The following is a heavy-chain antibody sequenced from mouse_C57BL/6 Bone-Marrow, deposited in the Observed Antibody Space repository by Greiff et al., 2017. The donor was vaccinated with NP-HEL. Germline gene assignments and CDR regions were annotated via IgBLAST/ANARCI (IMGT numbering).Heavy chain of an antibody. CDR3: ARSGYYYGSSLYWYFDV. J-gene: IGHJ1*03. CDR2: LLPGSGST. V-gene: IGHV1-9*01. CDR1: GYTFTGYW. D-gene: IGHD1-1*01. Sequence: QVQLQQSGAELMKPGASVKLSCKATGYTFTGYWIEWVKQRPGHGLEWIGELLPGSGSTNYNEKFKGKATFTADTSSNTAYMQLSSLTTEDSAIYYCARSGYYYGSSLYWYFDVWGTGTTVTVSS.